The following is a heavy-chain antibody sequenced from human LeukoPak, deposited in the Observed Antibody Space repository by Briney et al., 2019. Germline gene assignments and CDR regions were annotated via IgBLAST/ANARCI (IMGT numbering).Heavy chain of an antibody. D-gene: IGHD2-2*01. CDR1: GFTLGDYA. CDR2: IRSKAYGGTT. J-gene: IGHJ4*02. CDR3: TRGIVVVPAARPFDY. V-gene: IGHV3-49*04. Sequence: PGGSLRLSCTASGFTLGDYAMSWVRQAPGKGLEWVGFIRSKAYGGTTEYAASVKGRFTISRDDSKSIAYLQMNSLKTEDTAVYYCTRGIVVVPAARPFDYWGQGTLVTVSS.